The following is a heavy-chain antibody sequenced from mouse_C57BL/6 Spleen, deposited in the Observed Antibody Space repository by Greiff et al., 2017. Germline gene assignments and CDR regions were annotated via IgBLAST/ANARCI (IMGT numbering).Heavy chain of an antibody. D-gene: IGHD4-1*01. CDR3: ARGSGTSPLLYWYFGV. CDR2: IHPNSGST. V-gene: IGHV1-64*01. CDR1: GYTFTSYW. Sequence: QVQLQQPGAELVKPGASVTLSCKASGYTFTSYWMHWVKQKPGQGLEWIGMIHPNSGSTNYNEKFKSKATLTVAKSSSTAYMQLSSLTSEDSAVYCCARGSGTSPLLYWYFGVWGTGTTVTVSS. J-gene: IGHJ1*03.